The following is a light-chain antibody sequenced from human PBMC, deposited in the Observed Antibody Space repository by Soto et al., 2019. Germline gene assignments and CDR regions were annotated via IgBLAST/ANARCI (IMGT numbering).Light chain of an antibody. V-gene: IGLV2-14*01. Sequence: QSALTQPASVSGSPGQSITISCTGTSSDVGGYNYVSWYQQHPGKAPKLMIYDVPNRPSGVSNRFSGSKSGNTASLTISGLQAEDEADYYCSSYTSSSTPLVFGGGTKLTVL. J-gene: IGLJ3*02. CDR1: SSDVGGYNY. CDR2: DVP. CDR3: SSYTSSSTPLV.